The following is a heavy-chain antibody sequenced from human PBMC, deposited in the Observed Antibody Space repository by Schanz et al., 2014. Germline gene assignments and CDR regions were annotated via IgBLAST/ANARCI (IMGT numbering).Heavy chain of an antibody. D-gene: IGHD3-9*01. CDR3: ARQILIGAFDI. Sequence: QVQLQETGPGLVKPSETLSLTCTVSGGSMSSYYWTWIRQPPGKGLEWIGYIYYSGSTNYNPSLRSLSTISVDRSKNQFSLKLSSVTAADTAVYYCARQILIGAFDIWGQGTMVTVSS. J-gene: IGHJ3*02. CDR2: IYYSGST. CDR1: GGSMSSYY. V-gene: IGHV4-59*08.